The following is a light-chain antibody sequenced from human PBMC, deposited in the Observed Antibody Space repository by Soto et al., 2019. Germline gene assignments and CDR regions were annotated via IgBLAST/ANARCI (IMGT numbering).Light chain of an antibody. CDR1: QSVSRTY. V-gene: IGKV3-20*01. CDR2: GAS. J-gene: IGKJ2*01. Sequence: EIVLTQSPGTLSLSPGERATLSCRASQSVSRTYMAWYQQKPGQAPRLLIYGASNRATGIPDRFSGSGSGTGFTLTIGGLEHEDFAVYYCQQYGSSPQTFGQGTRLEIK. CDR3: QQYGSSPQT.